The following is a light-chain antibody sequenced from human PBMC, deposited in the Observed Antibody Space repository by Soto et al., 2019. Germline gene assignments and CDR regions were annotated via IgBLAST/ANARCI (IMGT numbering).Light chain of an antibody. CDR3: YSYAGDNKSV. CDR1: SSDIGTYDY. CDR2: EVA. V-gene: IGLV2-8*01. Sequence: QSALAQPPSASGAPGQSVTISCTGTSSDIGTYDYVSWYQRHPGKAPKLLLYEVAKRPSGVPHRFFGSKSGNTASLTVSGLQAEDEADYYCYSYAGDNKSVFGTGTKVTVL. J-gene: IGLJ1*01.